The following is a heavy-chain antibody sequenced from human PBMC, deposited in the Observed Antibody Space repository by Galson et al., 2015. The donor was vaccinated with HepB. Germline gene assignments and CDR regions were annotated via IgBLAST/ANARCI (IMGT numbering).Heavy chain of an antibody. CDR1: GDSVSGNIVS. CDR3: AGAGYCRSTYCFFAY. D-gene: IGHD2-2*01. Sequence: CAISGDSVSGNIVSWNRTRQSPSRGLEWLGRTYFRSKWYYDYAVSVKSRITINPDTSENQFSLQLHSVTPEDTAVYYCAGAGYCRSTYCFFAYWGQGTLVTVSS. J-gene: IGHJ4*02. CDR2: TYFRSKWYY. V-gene: IGHV6-1*01.